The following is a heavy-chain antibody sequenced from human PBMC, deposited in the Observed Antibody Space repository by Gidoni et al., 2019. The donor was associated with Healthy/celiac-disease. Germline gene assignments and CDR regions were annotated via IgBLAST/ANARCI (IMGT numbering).Heavy chain of an antibody. CDR1: GFTFSSCG. CDR3: ARAAGPYYYYYGMDV. V-gene: IGHV3-33*01. J-gene: IGHJ6*02. Sequence: QVQLVESGGGVVQPGRSLRLSCAASGFTFSSCGMHWVRPAPGKGLEWVAVIWYDGSNKYYADSVKGRFTISRDNSKTTLYLQMNSLRAEDTAVYYCARAAGPYYYYYGMDVWGQGTTVTVSS. CDR2: IWYDGSNK.